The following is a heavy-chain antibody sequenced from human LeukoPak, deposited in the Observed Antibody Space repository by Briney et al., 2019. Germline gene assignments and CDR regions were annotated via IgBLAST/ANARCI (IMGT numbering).Heavy chain of an antibody. V-gene: IGHV1-46*01. CDR3: ARDRYSTSSLYDF. D-gene: IGHD6-6*01. CDR2: INPSGGST. CDR1: GYTFTNYY. J-gene: IGHJ4*02. Sequence: ASVKVSCKASGYTFTNYYIHWVRQAPGQGLEWMGIINPSGGSTTYAQKFQGRVTITRDTPTSTVYMVLSSLRSEDTAVYYCARDRYSTSSLYDFWGQGTLVTVSS.